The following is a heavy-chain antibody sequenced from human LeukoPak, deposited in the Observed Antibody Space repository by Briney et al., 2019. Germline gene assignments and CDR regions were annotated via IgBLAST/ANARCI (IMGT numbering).Heavy chain of an antibody. Sequence: PGGSLRLSRAASGFTVSSNYMSWVRQAPGKGLEWVSVIYSGGRTYYADSVTGRFTISRHNSKDTLYLQMNSLRAEDTAVYYCARDDFDDPFVWGQGTTVTVSS. V-gene: IGHV3-53*04. D-gene: IGHD4-17*01. CDR1: GFTVSSNY. J-gene: IGHJ6*02. CDR2: IYSGGRT. CDR3: ARDDFDDPFV.